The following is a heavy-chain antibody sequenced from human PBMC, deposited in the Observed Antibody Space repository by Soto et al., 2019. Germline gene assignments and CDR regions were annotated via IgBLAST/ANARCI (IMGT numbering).Heavy chain of an antibody. V-gene: IGHV1-8*01. CDR2: MNPNSGNT. Sequence: ASVKVSCKASGYTFTSYDINWVRQATGQGLEWMGWMNPNSGNTGYAQKFQGRVTMTRNTSISTAYMELSSLRSEDTAVYYCARVGYSGSWYYYYYGMDVWGQGTTGTVSS. CDR1: GYTFTSYD. CDR3: ARVGYSGSWYYYYYGMDV. D-gene: IGHD6-13*01. J-gene: IGHJ6*02.